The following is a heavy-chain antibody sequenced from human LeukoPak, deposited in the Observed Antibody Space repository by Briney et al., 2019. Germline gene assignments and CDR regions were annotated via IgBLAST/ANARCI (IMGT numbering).Heavy chain of an antibody. CDR2: IYPGDSDT. J-gene: IGHJ4*02. Sequence: GESLKISCLGSGYNFTNYWIAWVRRMPGKGLEWMGNIYPGDSDTTYSPSFQGQVTISADKSISTAYLQWSSLKASDTAMYYCARYSTSGADWGQGALVTVSS. CDR3: ARYSTSGAD. CDR1: GYNFTNYW. V-gene: IGHV5-51*01. D-gene: IGHD2-15*01.